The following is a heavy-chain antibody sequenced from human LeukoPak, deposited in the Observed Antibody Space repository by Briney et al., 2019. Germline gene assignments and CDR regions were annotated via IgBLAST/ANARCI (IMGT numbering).Heavy chain of an antibody. Sequence: GGSLRLSCAASGFTFDDYAMHWVRQAPGKGLEWVSLISGDGGSRYYADSVKGRFTISRDNSKNSLYLQMNSLRAEDTAVYYCARGPYSSSWYDWFDPWGQGTLVTVSS. J-gene: IGHJ5*02. CDR3: ARGPYSSSWYDWFDP. CDR1: GFTFDDYA. V-gene: IGHV3-43*02. D-gene: IGHD6-13*01. CDR2: ISGDGGSR.